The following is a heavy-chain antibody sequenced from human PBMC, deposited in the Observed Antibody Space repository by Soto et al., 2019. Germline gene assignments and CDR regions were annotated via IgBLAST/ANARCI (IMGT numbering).Heavy chain of an antibody. V-gene: IGHV1-18*01. J-gene: IGHJ6*03. CDR3: ARDPFSFFYGSGSPTGVAV. D-gene: IGHD3-10*01. CDR1: GYTLINFG. Sequence: SCKASGYTLINFGISWVRQAPGQGLEWMGWISPYNGNTKYAQKFQGRVTMTTDTSTSTAYMELRSLRSDDTAVYYCARDPFSFFYGSGSPTGVAVWGKGTTVTVS. CDR2: ISPYNGNT.